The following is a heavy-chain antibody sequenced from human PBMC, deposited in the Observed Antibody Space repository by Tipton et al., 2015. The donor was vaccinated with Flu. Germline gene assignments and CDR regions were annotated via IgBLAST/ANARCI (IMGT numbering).Heavy chain of an antibody. CDR2: ISSDGSRE. CDR1: GFTFSNYA. J-gene: IGHJ4*02. V-gene: IGHV3-30-3*01. Sequence: QVQLVQSGGGVVQPGRSLRLSCEASGFTFSNYAIHWVRQAPGMGLEWVAVISSDGSREYYADSVKGRFTISRDNSRSTLYLQINSLRPEDTAVYFCARSFAPGTWIPDYWGQGSLVIVSS. CDR3: ARSFAPGTWIPDY. D-gene: IGHD3-10*01.